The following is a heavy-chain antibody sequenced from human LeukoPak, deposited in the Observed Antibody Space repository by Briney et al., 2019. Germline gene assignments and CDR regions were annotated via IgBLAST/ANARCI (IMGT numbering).Heavy chain of an antibody. CDR1: GGSISSGGYY. CDR2: IYYSGST. CDR3: ARAGGTFFDY. Sequence: SETLSLTCTVSGGSISSGGYYWSWIRQHPGKGLEWIGYIYYSGSTYYNPSLKSRVTISVDTSKNQFSLKLSSVTAADMAVYYCARAGGTFFDYWGQGTLVTASS. V-gene: IGHV4-31*03. J-gene: IGHJ4*02.